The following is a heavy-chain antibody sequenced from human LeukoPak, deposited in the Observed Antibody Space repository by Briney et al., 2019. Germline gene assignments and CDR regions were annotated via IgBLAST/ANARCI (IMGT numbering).Heavy chain of an antibody. CDR2: ISGSGGST. CDR1: GFTFSSYA. J-gene: IGHJ3*02. D-gene: IGHD3-22*01. V-gene: IGHV3-23*01. CDR3: ARHYYDSSGYFRDAFDI. Sequence: PGGSLRLSCAASGFTFSSYAMSWVRQAPGKGLEWVSAISGSGGSTYYADSVKGRFTISRDNSKNTLYLQMNSLRAEDTAVYYCARHYYDSSGYFRDAFDIWGQGTMVTVSS.